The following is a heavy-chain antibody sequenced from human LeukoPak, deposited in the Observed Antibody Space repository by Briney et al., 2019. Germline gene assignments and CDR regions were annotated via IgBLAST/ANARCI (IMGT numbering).Heavy chain of an antibody. V-gene: IGHV1-18*03. CDR2: ISTYNNNR. J-gene: IGHJ5*02. CDR1: GYPFTSFG. D-gene: IGHD6-19*01. CDR3: ARDPSNTSGWKTWFDT. Sequence: ASVRVSCKASGYPFTSFGINWVRQAPGQGPEWMGWISTYNNNRNYAQKLQGRITLTIEKSSDTAYMELRSLRSDDMAVYYCARDPSNTSGWKTWFDTWGQGTPVTVSS.